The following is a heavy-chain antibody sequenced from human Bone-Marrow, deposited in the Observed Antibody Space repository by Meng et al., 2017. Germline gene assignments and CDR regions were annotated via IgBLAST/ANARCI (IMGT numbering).Heavy chain of an antibody. CDR2: IKEDGSTK. Sequence: GESLKISCAASGFTFSGYWLSWVRQAPGKGPEWVANIKEDGSTKDYVDSVKGRFTISRDNAKNSLSLQMNCLRAEDTAVYYCVPQLGYGAYASFARWGQGTLVTVSS. D-gene: IGHD4/OR15-4a*01. V-gene: IGHV3-7*01. CDR1: GFTFSGYW. J-gene: IGHJ4*02. CDR3: VPQLGYGAYASFAR.